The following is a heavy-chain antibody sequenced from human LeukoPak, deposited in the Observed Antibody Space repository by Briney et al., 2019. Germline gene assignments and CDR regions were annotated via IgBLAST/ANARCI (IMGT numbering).Heavy chain of an antibody. J-gene: IGHJ6*02. CDR1: GFTFSSYG. V-gene: IGHV3-30*18. D-gene: IGHD2-15*01. Sequence: GGSLRLSCAASGFTFSSYGMHWVRQAPGKGLEWVAVISYDGSNKYYADSVQGRFTISRDNSKNTLYLQMNSLRAEDTAVYYCAKDQRYCSGGSCDYYGMDVWGQGTTVTVSS. CDR2: ISYDGSNK. CDR3: AKDQRYCSGGSCDYYGMDV.